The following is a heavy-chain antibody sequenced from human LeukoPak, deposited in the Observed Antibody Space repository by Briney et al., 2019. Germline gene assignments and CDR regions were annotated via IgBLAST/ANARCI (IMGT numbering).Heavy chain of an antibody. J-gene: IGHJ4*02. CDR3: AREWQGNDY. D-gene: IGHD5-24*01. CDR2: IWYDGSNK. V-gene: IGHV3-33*01. Sequence: GRSLRLSCAASGFTFSSYGMHWVRQAPGKGLEWVAVIWYDGSNKYYADSVKGRFTIFRDNSKNTLYLQMNSLRAEDTAVYYCAREWQGNDYWGQGTLVTVSS. CDR1: GFTFSSYG.